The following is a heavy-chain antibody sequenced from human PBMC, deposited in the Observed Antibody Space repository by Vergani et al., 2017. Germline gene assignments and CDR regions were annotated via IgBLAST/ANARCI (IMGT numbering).Heavy chain of an antibody. CDR3: GRVADFYGLGSRLLDL. CDR2: INTNTGNP. CDR1: GYTFTSYA. V-gene: IGHV7-4-1*02. D-gene: IGHD3-10*01. J-gene: IGHJ5*02. Sequence: QVQLVQSGSELKKPGASVTVSCKASGYTFTSYAMNWVRQTPGQLLGWMGWINTNTGNPTYAQGFTGRFVFSLDTSVSTAYLQISRLKAEDTAVYYCGRVADFYGLGSRLLDLWGQGILVTVSS.